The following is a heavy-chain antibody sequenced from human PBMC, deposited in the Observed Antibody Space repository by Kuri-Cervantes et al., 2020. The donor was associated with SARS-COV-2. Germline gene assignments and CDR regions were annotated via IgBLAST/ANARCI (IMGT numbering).Heavy chain of an antibody. CDR3: ARGQLRYFDWLLRKGAFDI. Sequence: SETLSLTCTVSGGSISSSSYYWGWIRQPPGKGLEWIGSIYYSGSTCYNPSLKSRVTISVDTSKNQFSLKLSSVTAADTAVYYCARGQLRYFDWLLRKGAFDIWGQGTMVTVSS. CDR1: GGSISSSSYY. V-gene: IGHV4-39*01. J-gene: IGHJ3*02. CDR2: IYYSGST. D-gene: IGHD3-9*01.